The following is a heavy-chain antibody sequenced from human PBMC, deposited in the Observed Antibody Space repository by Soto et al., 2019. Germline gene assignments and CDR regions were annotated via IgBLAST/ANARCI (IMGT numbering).Heavy chain of an antibody. V-gene: IGHV3-23*01. CDR1: GFTFSSYA. J-gene: IGHJ4*02. Sequence: GGSLRLSCAASGFTFSSYAMSWVRQAPGKGLEWVSAISGSGGSTYYADSVKGRFTISRDNSKNTLYLQMNSLRAEDTAVYYCAKDPYYDILTGYTKLAPTFDYWGQGTLVTAPQ. CDR2: ISGSGGST. CDR3: AKDPYYDILTGYTKLAPTFDY. D-gene: IGHD3-9*01.